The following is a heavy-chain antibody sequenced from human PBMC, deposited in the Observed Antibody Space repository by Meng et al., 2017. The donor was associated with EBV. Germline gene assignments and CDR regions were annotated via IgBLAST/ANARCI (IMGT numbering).Heavy chain of an antibody. V-gene: IGHV1-69*01. CDR2: LIPMSGAP. CDR3: ASESGRGFTPDF. D-gene: IGHD3-10*01. J-gene: IGHJ4*02. CDR1: GGPFRSDA. Sequence: QGQVEQSGAEGKRPGSSVRTSCKTPGGPFRSDAVSWVRQGPGQGLEWLGGLIPMSGAPHYAQKFQDRVTITADEYTRTHYMELSSLRSDDTAMYYCASESGRGFTPDFWGQGTLVTVSS.